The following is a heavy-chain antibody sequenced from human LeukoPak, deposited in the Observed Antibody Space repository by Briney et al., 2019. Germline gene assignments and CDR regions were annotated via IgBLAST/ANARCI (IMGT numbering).Heavy chain of an antibody. Sequence: PSGTLSLTCAVSGGSISSSNWWSWVRQPPGKGLEWIGEVDHSGSTKYNPALKSRVTISVDTSKNQFSLKLSSVTAADTAVYYCARGSAITMVRGVIRRWFDPWGQGTLVTVSS. V-gene: IGHV4-4*02. CDR2: VDHSGST. J-gene: IGHJ5*02. CDR1: GGSISSSNW. D-gene: IGHD3-10*01. CDR3: ARGSAITMVRGVIRRWFDP.